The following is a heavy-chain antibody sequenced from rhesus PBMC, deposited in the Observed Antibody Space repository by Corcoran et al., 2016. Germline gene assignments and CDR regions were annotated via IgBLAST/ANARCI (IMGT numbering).Heavy chain of an antibody. V-gene: IGHV4S9*01. CDR3: SRRYYGDY. CDR2: IYGAAT. D-gene: IGHD3-28*01. J-gene: IGHJ4*01. Sequence: QVQLQESGPGLVKPSETLSLTCAVPGGSISDSYYWNWIRQPPGKGLGWIGNIYGAATYYNPSLQSRVTISKDTSKSQLFLILSSVTAADTAVYYCSRRYYGDYWGQGVLVTVSS. CDR1: GGSISDSYY.